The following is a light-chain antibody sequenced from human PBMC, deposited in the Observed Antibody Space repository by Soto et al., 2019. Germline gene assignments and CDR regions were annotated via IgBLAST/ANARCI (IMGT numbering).Light chain of an antibody. CDR2: GAS. J-gene: IGKJ1*01. CDR1: QSFSSTF. Sequence: EILLTQSPDSLSSSPGDRATLSCRASQSFSSTFFAWYQQKPGQAPSLLIYGASSRATGIPDRFSGRGSETDFSLTISRLEPEDFAVYYCQQYASSVTFGQGTKVEIK. CDR3: QQYASSVT. V-gene: IGKV3-20*01.